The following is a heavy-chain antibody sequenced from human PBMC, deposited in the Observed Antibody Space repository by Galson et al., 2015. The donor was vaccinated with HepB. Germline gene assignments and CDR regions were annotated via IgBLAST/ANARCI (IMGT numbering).Heavy chain of an antibody. CDR1: GYTLTELS. Sequence: SVKVSCKASGYTLTELSMHWVRQAPGKGLEWMGGFDPEDGETIYAQQFQGRVTMTEDTSTDTAYMELSSLRFEDTAFYYCVTYCTDANCYGGYFDYWGQGTLVTVSS. CDR3: VTYCTDANCYGGYFDY. D-gene: IGHD2-15*01. J-gene: IGHJ4*02. V-gene: IGHV1-24*01. CDR2: FDPEDGET.